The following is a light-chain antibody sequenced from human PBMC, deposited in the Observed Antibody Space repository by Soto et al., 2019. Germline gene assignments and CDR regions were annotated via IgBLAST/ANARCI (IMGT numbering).Light chain of an antibody. CDR3: QQYYSYPRT. CDR2: KAS. J-gene: IGKJ1*01. V-gene: IGKV1-5*03. Sequence: DIQMPQSPSTLSASVGDRVTITCRASQTISSWLAWYQQKPGKDPKLLIYKASALKSGVPSRFSGSGSGTDFTLTISCLQSEDFATYYCQQYYSYPRTFGQGTKVDIK. CDR1: QTISSW.